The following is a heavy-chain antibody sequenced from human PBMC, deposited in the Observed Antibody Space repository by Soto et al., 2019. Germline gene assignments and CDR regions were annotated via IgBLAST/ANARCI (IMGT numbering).Heavy chain of an antibody. CDR2: IYYSGST. J-gene: IGHJ6*02. D-gene: IGHD3-16*02. CDR3: ARHRYFRRYYGMDV. CDR1: GGSISSSSYY. V-gene: IGHV4-39*01. Sequence: SETLSLTCTVSGGSISSSSYYWGWIRQPPGKGLEWIGSIYYSGSTYYNPSLKSRVTISVETSKNQFSLKLSSVTAADTAVYYCARHRYFRRYYGMDVWGQGTTVTVS.